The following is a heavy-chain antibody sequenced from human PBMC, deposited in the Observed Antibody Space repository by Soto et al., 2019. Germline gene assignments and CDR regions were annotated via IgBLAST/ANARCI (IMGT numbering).Heavy chain of an antibody. Sequence: VGSLRLSCAASGFTFSSYAMHWVRQAPGKGLEWVAVISYDGSNKYYADSVKGRFTISRDNSKNTLYLQMNSLRAEDTAVYYCARDETGDYGTYYYYGMDVWGQGTTVTVSS. D-gene: IGHD4-17*01. J-gene: IGHJ6*02. V-gene: IGHV3-30-3*01. CDR1: GFTFSSYA. CDR2: ISYDGSNK. CDR3: ARDETGDYGTYYYYGMDV.